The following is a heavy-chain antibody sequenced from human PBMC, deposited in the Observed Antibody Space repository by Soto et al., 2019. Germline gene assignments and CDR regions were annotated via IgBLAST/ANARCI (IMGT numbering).Heavy chain of an antibody. V-gene: IGHV1-18*01. J-gene: IGHJ4*02. CDR3: ARVSGYSYGFAY. Sequence: QVQLVQSGAEVKKPGASVKVSCKTSGYTFTSYGISWVRQAPGQGLEWMGWISAYNGHTNYAQKIQGRVTMTTDTFASTAYMELRSPRSDDTAVYYRARVSGYSYGFAYWGQGTLVTVSS. D-gene: IGHD5-18*01. CDR2: ISAYNGHT. CDR1: GYTFTSYG.